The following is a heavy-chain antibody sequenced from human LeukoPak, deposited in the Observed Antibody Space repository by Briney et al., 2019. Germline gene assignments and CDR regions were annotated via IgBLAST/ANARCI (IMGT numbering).Heavy chain of an antibody. D-gene: IGHD6-19*01. V-gene: IGHV3-23*01. CDR2: ISGSGGST. CDR1: GFTFSSYA. Sequence: GGSLRLSCAASGFTFSSYAMSWVRQAPGKGLEWVSAISGSGGSTYYADSVKGRFTISRDNAKKSLYLQMDSLRAEDTAVYYCARRGASDSGCPDFGVWGKGTTVTVSS. CDR3: ARRGASDSGCPDFGV. J-gene: IGHJ6*04.